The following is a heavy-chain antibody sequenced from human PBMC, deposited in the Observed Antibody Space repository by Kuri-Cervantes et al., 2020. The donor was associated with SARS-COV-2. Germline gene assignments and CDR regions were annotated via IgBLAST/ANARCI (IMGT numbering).Heavy chain of an antibody. D-gene: IGHD2/OR15-2a*01. CDR2: ISSSGSTI. CDR3: ARGSESPPFDY. Sequence: GGSLRLSCAASGFTFSSYAMSWIRQAPGKGLEWVSYISSSGSTIYYADSVKGRFTTSRDNAKNSLYLQMNSLRAEDTAVYYCARGSESPPFDYWGQGTLVTVSS. J-gene: IGHJ4*02. CDR1: GFTFSSYA. V-gene: IGHV3-11*04.